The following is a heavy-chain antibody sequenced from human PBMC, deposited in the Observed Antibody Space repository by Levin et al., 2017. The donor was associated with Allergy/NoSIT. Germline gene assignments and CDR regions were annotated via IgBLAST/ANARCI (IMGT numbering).Heavy chain of an antibody. J-gene: IGHJ6*02. CDR2: IYYSGRT. V-gene: IGHV4-59*08. CDR1: GGSISSYY. Sequence: SETLSLTCTVSGGSISSYYWNWIRQPPGKGLEWIGYIYYSGRTNYNPSLKSRVTISVDTSKNEFSLKLSSVTAADTAVYYCARGNTEGYYYYGMDVWGQGTTVTVSS. D-gene: IGHD5-18*01. CDR3: ARGNTEGYYYYGMDV.